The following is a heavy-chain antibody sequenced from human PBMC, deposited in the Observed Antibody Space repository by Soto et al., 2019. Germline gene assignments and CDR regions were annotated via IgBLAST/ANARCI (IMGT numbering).Heavy chain of an antibody. V-gene: IGHV3-9*01. J-gene: IGHJ4*02. CDR1: GFTFDDYA. CDR3: ANDMATCGYGYGYADY. CDR2: ISWNSGSI. D-gene: IGHD5-18*01. Sequence: EVQLVESGGGLVQPGRSLRLSCAASGFTFDDYAMHWVRQAPGKGLEWVSGISWNSGSIGYADSVKGRFTISRDNDKTSLYLQMNSLRAEYTALYYCANDMATCGYGYGYADYRGQGTLVTVSS.